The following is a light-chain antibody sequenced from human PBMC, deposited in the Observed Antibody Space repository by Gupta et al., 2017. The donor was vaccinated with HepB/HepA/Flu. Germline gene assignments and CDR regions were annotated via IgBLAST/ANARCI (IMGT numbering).Light chain of an antibody. V-gene: IGLV1-40*01. CDR1: SSNIGAGYD. CDR3: QSYDSSLSAHVV. CDR2: DNS. Sequence: QSVLTQPPPVSGAPGQRVTISCTGRSSNIGAGYDVHWYQQLPRTAPKLLIYDNSNKPSGVTDQFSGSKSGTSASLAITGLQAEDEADYYCQSYDSSLSAHVVFGGGTKLTVL. J-gene: IGLJ2*01.